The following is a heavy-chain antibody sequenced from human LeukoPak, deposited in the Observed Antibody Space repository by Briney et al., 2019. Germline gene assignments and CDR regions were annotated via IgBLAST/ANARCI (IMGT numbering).Heavy chain of an antibody. D-gene: IGHD4-23*01. CDR2: ISAYNGNA. V-gene: IGHV1-18*01. CDR3: ARGWLAETMVVTPYNY. J-gene: IGHJ4*02. Sequence: ASVKVSCKASGHTFTSYGISWVRQAPGQGLEWMGWISAYNGNANYAQKLQGRVTMTTDTSTSTAYMELSSLRSEDTAVYYCARGWLAETMVVTPYNYWGQGTLVTVSS. CDR1: GHTFTSYG.